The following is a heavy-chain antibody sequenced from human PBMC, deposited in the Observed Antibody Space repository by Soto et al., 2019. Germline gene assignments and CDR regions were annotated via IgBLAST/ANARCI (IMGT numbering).Heavy chain of an antibody. CDR2: IYYSGNT. D-gene: IGHD6-13*01. CDR3: ARGVFFIAAGTNWFDP. J-gene: IGHJ5*02. V-gene: IGHV4-39*01. Sequence: PSETLSLTCSVSDDSINSDKYYWGWIRQPPGKGLEWIGSIYYSGNTNYNPSLQTRVTISVDTSKNQFSLKLSSVAAADTAVYYCARGVFFIAAGTNWFDPWGQGTLVTVSS. CDR1: DDSINSDKYY.